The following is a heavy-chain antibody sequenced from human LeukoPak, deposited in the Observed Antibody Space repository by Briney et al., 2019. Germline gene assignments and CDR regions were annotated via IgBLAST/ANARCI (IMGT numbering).Heavy chain of an antibody. V-gene: IGHV4-59*01. D-gene: IGHD3-3*01. J-gene: IGHJ6*02. CDR1: GGSISSYY. CDR3: ASSYYDPYYYGMDV. CDR2: IYYSGST. Sequence: SETLSLTCTVSGGSISSYYWSWIRQPPGKGLEWIGYIYYSGSTNYNPSLKSRVTISVDTSKNQFPLKLSSVTAADTAVYYCASSYYDPYYYGMDVWGQGTTVTVSS.